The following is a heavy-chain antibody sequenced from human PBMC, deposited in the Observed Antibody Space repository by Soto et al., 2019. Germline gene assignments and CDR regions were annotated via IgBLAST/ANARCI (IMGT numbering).Heavy chain of an antibody. V-gene: IGHV4-31*03. CDR2: IYYSGST. D-gene: IGHD3-10*01. J-gene: IGHJ6*02. CDR1: GGSISSGGYY. Sequence: SETLSLTCTVSGGSISSGGYYWSWIRQHPGKGLEWIGYIYYSGSTYYNPSLKSRVTISVDTSKNQFSLKLSSVTAADTAVYYCARLPYYYGSGSYYYYYGMDVWGQGTTVTVSS. CDR3: ARLPYYYGSGSYYYYYGMDV.